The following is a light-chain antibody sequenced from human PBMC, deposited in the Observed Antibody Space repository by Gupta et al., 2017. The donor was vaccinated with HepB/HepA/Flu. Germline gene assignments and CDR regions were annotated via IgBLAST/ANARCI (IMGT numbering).Light chain of an antibody. J-gene: IGKJ4*01. CDR3: QQSYSTPPT. V-gene: IGKV1-39*01. CDR2: AAS. Sequence: DIQMTQSPSSLSASVGDRVTITCRASQSISSYLNWYQQKPGKAPKLLIYAASSLQSGVPSGFSGSGSGTDFTLTISSLQPEDFATYYCQQSYSTPPTFGGGTKVEIK. CDR1: QSISSY.